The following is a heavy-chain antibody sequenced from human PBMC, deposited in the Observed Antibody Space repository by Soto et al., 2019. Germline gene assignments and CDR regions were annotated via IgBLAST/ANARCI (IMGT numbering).Heavy chain of an antibody. D-gene: IGHD6-25*01. CDR1: AFTLSSDA. Sequence: RYLRVPRAASAFTLSSDAMHLVRQAPGKGLEWVSVTSYDGSNKYYADSVKGRCTMSRDNSKKTLFLQMNSLRVDATPVYSCARDRPSGPGDGLYVRRRGTTVT. J-gene: IGHJ6*02. V-gene: IGHV3-30-3*01. CDR2: TSYDGSNK. CDR3: ARDRPSGPGDGLYV.